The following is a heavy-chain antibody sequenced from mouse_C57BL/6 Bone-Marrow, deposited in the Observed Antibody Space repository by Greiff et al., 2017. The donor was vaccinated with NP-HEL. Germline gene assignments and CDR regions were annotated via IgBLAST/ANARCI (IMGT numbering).Heavy chain of an antibody. Sequence: VQLQQSGAELVRPGASVKLSCTASGFNIKDYYMHWVKQRPEQGLEWIGRIDPEDGDTEYAPKFQGKATMPADTSSNTAYLQLSSLTSEDTAVYYCTTGPLVATGYWGQGTTLTVSS. V-gene: IGHV14-1*01. J-gene: IGHJ2*01. CDR2: IDPEDGDT. D-gene: IGHD1-1*01. CDR1: GFNIKDYY. CDR3: TTGPLVATGY.